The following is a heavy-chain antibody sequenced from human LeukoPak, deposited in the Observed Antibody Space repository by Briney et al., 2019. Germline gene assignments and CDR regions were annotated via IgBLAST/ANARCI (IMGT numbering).Heavy chain of an antibody. CDR2: ISSNGGST. J-gene: IGHJ6*04. CDR3: VKDRTMVRGVMLYYYYGMDV. V-gene: IGHV3-64D*06. D-gene: IGHD3-10*01. CDR1: GFTFSSYA. Sequence: GGSLRLSCSASGFTFSSYAMHWVRQAPGKGLESVSAISSNGGSTYYADSVKGIFTISRDNSKNTLYLQMSSLRAEDTAVYYCVKDRTMVRGVMLYYYYGMDVWGKGTTVTVSS.